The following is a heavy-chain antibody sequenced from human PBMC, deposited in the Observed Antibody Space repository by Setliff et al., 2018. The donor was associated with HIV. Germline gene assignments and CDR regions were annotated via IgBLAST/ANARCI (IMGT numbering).Heavy chain of an antibody. CDR1: GYSIRDNFF. CDR2: IFYTGTT. Sequence: SETLSLTCAVSGYSIRDNFFWGWVRQPPGKGLEWIGSIFYTGTTYYNPSLKSRVTLSLDTSKNQFSLELTSVTAADTAVYYCARDQGHHFDSRGQVDFDLWGRGTLVTVSS. CDR3: ARDQGHHFDSRGQVDFDL. V-gene: IGHV4-38-2*02. D-gene: IGHD3-22*01. J-gene: IGHJ2*01.